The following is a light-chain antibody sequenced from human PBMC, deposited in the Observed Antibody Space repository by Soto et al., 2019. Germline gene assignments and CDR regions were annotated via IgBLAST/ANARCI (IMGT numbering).Light chain of an antibody. CDR2: GAS. V-gene: IGKV3-20*01. J-gene: IGKJ4*01. CDR3: QQYGSSPLT. Sequence: EIVLTQSPGTLSLSPGERATLFCRASQSVSGSFLAWYQQKPGQAPRLLIYGASSRATGIPDRFSGSGSGTDFTLTISRLEPEDFAVYYCQQYGSSPLTFGGGTMLEIK. CDR1: QSVSGSF.